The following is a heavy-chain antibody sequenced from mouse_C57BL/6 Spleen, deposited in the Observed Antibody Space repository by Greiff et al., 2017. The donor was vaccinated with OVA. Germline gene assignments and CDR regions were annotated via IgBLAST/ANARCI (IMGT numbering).Heavy chain of an antibody. J-gene: IGHJ3*01. CDR2: IHPSDSDT. D-gene: IGHD1-1*01. CDR3: AIPYGSSPWFAY. CDR1: GYTFTSYW. V-gene: IGHV1-74*01. Sequence: VQLQQPGAELVKSGASVKVSCKASGYTFTSYWMHWVKQRPGQGLEWIGRIHPSDSDTNYNQKFKGKATLTVDKSSSTAYMKLSSLTSEDSAVYYCAIPYGSSPWFAYWDQGTLVTVSA.